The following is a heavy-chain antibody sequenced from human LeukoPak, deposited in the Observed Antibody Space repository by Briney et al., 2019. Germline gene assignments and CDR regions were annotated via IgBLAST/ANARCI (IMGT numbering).Heavy chain of an antibody. Sequence: PGGSLRLSCAASGFIFSSYSMNWVRQAPGKGLEWVSFISSSSSYIYYADSVKGRFTISRDNAKNSLYLQMNSLRAEDTAVYYCARDQGNGGYYHGMDVWGQGTTVTVSS. J-gene: IGHJ6*02. V-gene: IGHV3-21*01. CDR2: ISSSSSYI. D-gene: IGHD3-16*01. CDR1: GFIFSSYS. CDR3: ARDQGNGGYYHGMDV.